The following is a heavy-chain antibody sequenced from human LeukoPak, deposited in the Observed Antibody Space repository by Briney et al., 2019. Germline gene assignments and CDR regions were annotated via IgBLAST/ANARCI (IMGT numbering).Heavy chain of an antibody. V-gene: IGHV4-38-2*01. CDR1: GYSISSGFF. CDR3: ARRPYCTSTSCPPRHAFDI. CDR2: IYHSGST. D-gene: IGHD2-2*01. Sequence: KPSETLSLTCAVSGYSISSGFFWGWIRQPPGKGLEWIGSIYHSGSTYYNPSLKSRVTISVDTSKNQFSPKLSSVTAADTAVYYCARRPYCTSTSCPPRHAFDIWGQGTMVTVSS. J-gene: IGHJ3*02.